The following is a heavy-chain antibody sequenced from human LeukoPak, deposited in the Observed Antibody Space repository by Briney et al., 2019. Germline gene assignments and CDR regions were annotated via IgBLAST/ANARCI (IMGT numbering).Heavy chain of an antibody. CDR2: INSSGSTI. Sequence: GGSLRLSCAASGFTFSDYYMSWIRQAPGKGLEWVSYINSSGSTIYYADSVKGRFTISRDNAKNSLYLQMNSLRAEDTAVYYCARERLGYSYAFDIWGQGTMVTVSS. CDR3: ARERLGYSYAFDI. D-gene: IGHD5-18*01. J-gene: IGHJ3*02. CDR1: GFTFSDYY. V-gene: IGHV3-11*01.